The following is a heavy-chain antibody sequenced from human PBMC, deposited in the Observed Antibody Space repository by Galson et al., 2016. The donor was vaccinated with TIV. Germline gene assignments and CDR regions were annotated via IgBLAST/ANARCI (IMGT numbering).Heavy chain of an antibody. CDR1: GFTFSSFA. J-gene: IGHJ4*02. CDR2: ISGSGGTT. Sequence: SLRLSCAASGFTFSSFAMSWVRQAPGKALEWVSGISGSGGTTFYADSVKGRFSISRDNAKNSLYLQMSSLRAEDTAVYYCARGRGYCDTTSCYVDYWGQGTLVTVSS. CDR3: ARGRGYCDTTSCYVDY. V-gene: IGHV3-23*01. D-gene: IGHD2-2*01.